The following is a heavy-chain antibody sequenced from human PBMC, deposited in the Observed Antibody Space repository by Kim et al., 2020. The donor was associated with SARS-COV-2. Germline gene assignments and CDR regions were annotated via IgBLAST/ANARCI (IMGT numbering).Heavy chain of an antibody. CDR1: GFTFSSYD. Sequence: GGSLRLSCAASGFTFSSYDMHWVRQATGKGLEWVSAIGTAGDTYYPGSVKGRFTISRENAKNSLYLQMDSLRAGDTAVYYCARVCSDSSGFCYWGQGTLVTVSS. CDR3: ARVCSDSSGFCY. J-gene: IGHJ4*02. D-gene: IGHD3-22*01. CDR2: IGTAGDT. V-gene: IGHV3-13*01.